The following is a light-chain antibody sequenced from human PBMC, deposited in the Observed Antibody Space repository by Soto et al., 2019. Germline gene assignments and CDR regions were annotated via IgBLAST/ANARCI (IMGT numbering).Light chain of an antibody. J-gene: IGKJ1*01. Sequence: DIQMTQSPSTLSASVGDRVTITCRASQSISSWLAWYQQKPGNAPKLLIYDASSLESGVPSRISASGSATEFTLTISSLQPDDFATYYCQQYNSYWTFGQGTKVQIK. V-gene: IGKV1-5*01. CDR1: QSISSW. CDR3: QQYNSYWT. CDR2: DAS.